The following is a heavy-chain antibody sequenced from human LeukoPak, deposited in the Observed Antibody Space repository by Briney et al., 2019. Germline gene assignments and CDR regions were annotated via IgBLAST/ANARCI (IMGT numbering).Heavy chain of an antibody. V-gene: IGHV4-59*08. Sequence: SETLSLTCAVSGGSISTFYWSWIRQPPGQGLKWIGLIYYSGSTNYNPSLKSRVTISVDTSKNQFSLKLSSVTAADTAVYYCARLRPHYSNYDLGYFDYWGQGTLVTVSS. CDR2: IYYSGST. CDR3: ARLRPHYSNYDLGYFDY. J-gene: IGHJ4*02. CDR1: GGSISTFY. D-gene: IGHD4-11*01.